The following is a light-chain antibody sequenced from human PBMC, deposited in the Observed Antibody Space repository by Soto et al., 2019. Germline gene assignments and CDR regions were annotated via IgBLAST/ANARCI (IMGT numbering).Light chain of an antibody. CDR3: SAWYETVDAYV. Sequence: SVLTQPPSVSEDPWQRVTISCSGSSSNIGNNPVNWYQQLPGKAPTLLIYYDDLMASGVSGRFSGSKSGTSASLAIVGLRSADEADYYCSAWYETVDAYVFGTGTKVTVL. J-gene: IGLJ1*01. CDR2: YDD. CDR1: SSNIGNNP. V-gene: IGLV1-36*01.